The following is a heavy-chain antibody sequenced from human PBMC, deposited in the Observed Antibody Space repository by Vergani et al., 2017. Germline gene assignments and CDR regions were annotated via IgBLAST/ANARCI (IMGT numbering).Heavy chain of an antibody. V-gene: IGHV3-9*01. CDR3: ARGLINQVYYDFWSGYQIPPNFDY. Sequence: VQLVESGGGLVQPGRSLRLSCAASGFTFDDYAMHWVRQAPGKGLEWVSGISWNSGSIGYADSVKGRFTISRDNAKNSLYLQMNSLRAEDTALYYCARGLINQVYYDFWSGYQIPPNFDYWGQGTLVTVSS. J-gene: IGHJ4*02. CDR2: ISWNSGSI. D-gene: IGHD3-3*01. CDR1: GFTFDDYA.